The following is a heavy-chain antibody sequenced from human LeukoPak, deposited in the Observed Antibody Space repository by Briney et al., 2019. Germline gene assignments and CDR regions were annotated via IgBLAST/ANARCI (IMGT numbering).Heavy chain of an antibody. CDR2: FYHGGST. Sequence: SETLSLTCTVSGYSISTGYYWDWIRQPPGKGLEWIGTFYHGGSTYYNPSLKSRVTISVDTSKNQFSLNLTSVTAADTAVYYCARGKKADYWGQGTLVTVSS. CDR1: GYSISTGYY. CDR3: ARGKKADY. V-gene: IGHV4-38-2*02. J-gene: IGHJ4*02.